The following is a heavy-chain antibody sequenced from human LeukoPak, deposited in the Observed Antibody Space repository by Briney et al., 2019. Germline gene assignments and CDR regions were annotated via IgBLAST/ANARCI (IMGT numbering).Heavy chain of an antibody. CDR1: GFTFDDYA. CDR3: ARDREGYCSSTSCYGSDY. J-gene: IGHJ4*02. V-gene: IGHV3-9*01. Sequence: GGSLRLSCAASGFTFDDYAMHWVRQAPGKGLEWVSGISWNSGSIGYADSVKGRFTISRDNAKNSLYLQMNSLRSDDTAVYYCARDREGYCSSTSCYGSDYWGQGTLVTVSS. D-gene: IGHD2-2*01. CDR2: ISWNSGSI.